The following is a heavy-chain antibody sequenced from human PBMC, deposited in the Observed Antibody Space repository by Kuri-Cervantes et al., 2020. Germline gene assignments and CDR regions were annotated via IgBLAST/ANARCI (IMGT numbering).Heavy chain of an antibody. V-gene: IGHV3-33*01. CDR1: GFTFSSYG. CDR2: IWYDGSNK. CDR3: ARDSGYYYGSGSQLYYYYGMDV. J-gene: IGHJ6*02. D-gene: IGHD3-10*01. Sequence: GESLKISCAASGFTFSSYGMHWVRQAPSKGLEWVAVIWYDGSNKYYADSVKGRFTISRDNSKNTLYLQMNSLRAEDTAVYYCARDSGYYYGSGSQLYYYYGMDVWGQGTTVTVSS.